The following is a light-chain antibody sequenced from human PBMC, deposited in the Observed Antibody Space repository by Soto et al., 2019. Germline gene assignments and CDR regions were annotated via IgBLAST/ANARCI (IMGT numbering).Light chain of an antibody. CDR3: CLYIGATTYV. Sequence: QSALTQPPSASGSPGQSVTISCTGTSSDVGGYNWVSWYQHHPGKVPKLMIYAVDKRPSGVPDRFSGSKSGNTASLTVSGLQAEDEADYYCCLYIGATTYVFGTGTKLTVL. CDR1: SSDVGGYNW. CDR2: AVD. V-gene: IGLV2-8*01. J-gene: IGLJ1*01.